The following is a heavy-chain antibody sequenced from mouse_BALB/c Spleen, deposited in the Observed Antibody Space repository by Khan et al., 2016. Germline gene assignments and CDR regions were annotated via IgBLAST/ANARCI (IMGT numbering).Heavy chain of an antibody. J-gene: IGHJ4*01. CDR1: GYSITSDYA. Sequence: EVQLQESGPGLVKPSQSLSLTCTVTGYSITSDYAWNWIRQFPGNKLEWMGYISFSGSTSYKPSLKSRLSITRDTSKNQSFLQLNSVTTEDTATYYCARSPYYGYDYAMDYWGQGTSVTVSS. V-gene: IGHV3-2*02. CDR3: ARSPYYGYDYAMDY. D-gene: IGHD1-2*01. CDR2: ISFSGST.